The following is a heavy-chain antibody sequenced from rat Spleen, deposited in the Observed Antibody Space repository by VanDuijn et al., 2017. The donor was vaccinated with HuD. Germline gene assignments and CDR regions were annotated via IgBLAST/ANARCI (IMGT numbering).Heavy chain of an antibody. CDR3: ARAYYDGTYY. V-gene: IGHV5-7*01. CDR1: RFNFSDYT. Sequence: EVRLVESGGGLVQPGRSLKLSCAASRFNFSDYTMAWVRQAPEKGLEWVATISYDGRNTYYRDSVKGRFTISRDNVKNTLYLQMDSLSSEDTATYYCARAYYDGTYYWGQGVMVTVSS. J-gene: IGHJ2*01. D-gene: IGHD1-12*02. CDR2: ISYDGRNT.